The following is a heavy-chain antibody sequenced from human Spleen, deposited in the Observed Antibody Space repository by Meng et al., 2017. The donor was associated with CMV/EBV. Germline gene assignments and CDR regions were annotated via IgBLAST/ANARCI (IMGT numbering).Heavy chain of an antibody. CDR3: ARGRTDFDS. CDR1: GESRTDYF. J-gene: IGHJ4*02. V-gene: IGHV4-34*01. D-gene: IGHD1-14*01. Sequence: LSLTCDVYGESRTDYFWSWIRQSPEKGLEWIGDISHSGRTNYNPSLKSRVTISLDTSNNQFFLTVTSVTAADTSVYYCARGRTDFDSWGQGALVTVSS. CDR2: ISHSGRT.